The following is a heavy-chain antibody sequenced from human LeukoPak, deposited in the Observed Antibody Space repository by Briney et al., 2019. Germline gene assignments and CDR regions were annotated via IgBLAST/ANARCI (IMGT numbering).Heavy chain of an antibody. CDR2: ISISSSSV. D-gene: IGHD3-3*01. V-gene: IGHV3-48*04. CDR1: GFTFSSHA. J-gene: IGHJ6*04. Sequence: PGGSLRLSCAASGFTFSSHAMNWVRQAPGKGLEWVSYISISSSSVYYADSVKGRFTISRDNAKNSLYLQMNSLRAEDTAVYYCARDGYDFWSGSLDVWGKGTTVTVSS. CDR3: ARDGYDFWSGSLDV.